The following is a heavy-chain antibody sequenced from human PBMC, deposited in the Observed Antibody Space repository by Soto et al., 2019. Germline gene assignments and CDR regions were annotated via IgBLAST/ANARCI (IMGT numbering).Heavy chain of an antibody. Sequence: ASVKVSCKASGYTFTSYYMHWVRQAPGQGLEWMGIINPSGGSTSYAQKFQGRVTMTRDTSTSTVYMELSSLRSEDTAVYYCARDGVGSITIFGVDTPAWFDPWGKGTLVTVSS. D-gene: IGHD3-3*01. J-gene: IGHJ5*02. CDR1: GYTFTSYY. CDR2: INPSGGST. CDR3: ARDGVGSITIFGVDTPAWFDP. V-gene: IGHV1-46*01.